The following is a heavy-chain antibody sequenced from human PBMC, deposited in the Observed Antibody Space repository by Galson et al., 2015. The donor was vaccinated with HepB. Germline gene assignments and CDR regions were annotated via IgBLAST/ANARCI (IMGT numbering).Heavy chain of an antibody. CDR2: ISSSSSYI. Sequence: SLRLSCAASGFTFSSYSMNWVRQAPGKGLEWVSFISSSSSYIYYADSVKGRFTISRDNAKNSLYLQMNSLRAEDTAVYYCARALPKGEFDYWGQGTLVTVSS. V-gene: IGHV3-21*01. J-gene: IGHJ4*02. CDR3: ARALPKGEFDY. CDR1: GFTFSSYS.